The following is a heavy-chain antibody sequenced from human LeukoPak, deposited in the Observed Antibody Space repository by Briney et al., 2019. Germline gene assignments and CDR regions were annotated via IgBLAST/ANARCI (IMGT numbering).Heavy chain of an antibody. CDR2: IYSAGST. J-gene: IGHJ6*03. V-gene: IGHV3-53*01. Sequence: PGGSLRLSCIASGFTVSSNYMNWVRQAPAKGLEWVSVIYSAGSTYCADSVQGRFTISRDNSKNTLYLQMNSLRAEDTAVYYCARGPLQTYYYYMDVWGKGTTVTISS. CDR3: ARGPLQTYYYYMDV. CDR1: GFTVSSNY.